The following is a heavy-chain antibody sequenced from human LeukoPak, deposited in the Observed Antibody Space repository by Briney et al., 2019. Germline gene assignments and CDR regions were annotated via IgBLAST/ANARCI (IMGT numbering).Heavy chain of an antibody. CDR2: INPNSGGT. Sequence: ASVKVSCKASGYTFTGYYMHWVRQAPGQGLEWMGWINPNSGGTTYAQKFQGRVTMTRDMSTNTVYMELSSLRSEDTAIYYCASDGAAAGGVGLFDYWGQGTLVTVSS. D-gene: IGHD6-13*01. CDR1: GYTFTGYY. CDR3: ASDGAAAGGVGLFDY. V-gene: IGHV1-2*02. J-gene: IGHJ4*02.